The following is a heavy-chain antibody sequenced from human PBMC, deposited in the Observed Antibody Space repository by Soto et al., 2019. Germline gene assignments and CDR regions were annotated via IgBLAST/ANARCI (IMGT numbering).Heavy chain of an antibody. V-gene: IGHV4-39*01. CDR1: GGSISSSSYY. CDR2: VYYSGSP. J-gene: IGHJ6*02. D-gene: IGHD6-19*01. CDR3: AVPAASVAGASGSYYYYGTDV. Sequence: KASETLSLTCTVSGGSISSSSYYWGWIRQPPGKGLEWIGYVYYSGSPYYNPSLKSRVTISVDTSKNQFSLKLSSVTAADTAVYYCAVPAASVAGASGSYYYYGTDVWGQGTTVTVSS.